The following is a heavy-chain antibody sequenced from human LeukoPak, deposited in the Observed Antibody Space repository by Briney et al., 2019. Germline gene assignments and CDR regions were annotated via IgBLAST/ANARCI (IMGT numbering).Heavy chain of an antibody. J-gene: IGHJ4*02. CDR1: GFTFSVTY. Sequence: PGGSLRLSCAASGFTFSVTYMAWVRQAPGKGLEWVSVIYGGGDAYYSDSVTGRLTIARDNSKKTLYLQMNSLRAEDTAVYYCARAGGYGDPDYWGQGTLVTVSS. CDR2: IYGGGDA. D-gene: IGHD4-17*01. CDR3: ARAGGYGDPDY. V-gene: IGHV3-66*01.